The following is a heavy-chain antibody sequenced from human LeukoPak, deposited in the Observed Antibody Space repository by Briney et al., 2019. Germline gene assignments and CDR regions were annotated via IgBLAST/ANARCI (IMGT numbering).Heavy chain of an antibody. CDR3: ARDWSPAPFDP. J-gene: IGHJ5*02. CDR1: GGTFSSYA. CDR2: IIPILGIA. Sequence: SVKVSCKASGGTFSSYAISWVRQAPGQGLEWMGRIIPILGIANYAQKFQGRVTITADKSTSTAYMELSSLRSEDTAVYYCARDWSPAPFDPWGQETLVTVSS. V-gene: IGHV1-69*04.